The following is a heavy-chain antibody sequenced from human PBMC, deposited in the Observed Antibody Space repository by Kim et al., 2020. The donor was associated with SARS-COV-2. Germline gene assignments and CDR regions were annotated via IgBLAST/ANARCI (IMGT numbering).Heavy chain of an antibody. V-gene: IGHV1-2*02. CDR1: GYTFTGYY. D-gene: IGHD3-3*01. CDR2: INPNSGGT. J-gene: IGHJ6*02. CDR3: ARDSGTYYDFWSGYSGYGMDV. Sequence: ASVKVSCKASGYTFTGYYIHWVRQAPGQGLEWMGWINPNSGGTNYAQKFQGRVTMTRDTSISTAYMELSRLRSDDTAVYYCARDSGTYYDFWSGYSGYGMDVWGQGTTVTVSS.